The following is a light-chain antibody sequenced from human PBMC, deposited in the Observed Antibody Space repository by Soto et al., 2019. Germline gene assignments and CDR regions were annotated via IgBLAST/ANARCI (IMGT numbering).Light chain of an antibody. CDR3: SAYTSSSTPYV. CDR2: DVR. Sequence: QSVLTQPASVSGPPGQSITISCTGTSNDVGGYNYVSWYQQHPDTAPKLIIYDVRYRPSGVSNRFSGSKSGNTASLTISGLQAEDEADYYCSAYTSSSTPYVFGSGTKLTVL. CDR1: SNDVGGYNY. J-gene: IGLJ1*01. V-gene: IGLV2-14*03.